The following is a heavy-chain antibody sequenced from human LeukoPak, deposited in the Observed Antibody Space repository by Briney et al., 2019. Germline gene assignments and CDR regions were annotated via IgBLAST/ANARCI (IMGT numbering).Heavy chain of an antibody. D-gene: IGHD3-3*01. CDR3: AKDLPQYYDFWSGYYGGFDY. CDR1: GFTFEDYA. J-gene: IGHJ4*02. V-gene: IGHV3-43*02. Sequence: PGGSLRLSCAASGFTFEDYAMHCVRQGPGKGLEWVSLISGNGNNIYYADSVKGRFTISRDNSKNSLYLQMNSLRTEDTALYYCAKDLPQYYDFWSGYYGGFDYWGQGTLVTVSS. CDR2: ISGNGNNI.